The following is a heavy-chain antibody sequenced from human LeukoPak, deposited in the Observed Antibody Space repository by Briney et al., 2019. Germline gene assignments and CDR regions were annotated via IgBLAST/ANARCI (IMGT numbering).Heavy chain of an antibody. CDR2: IYSGGST. D-gene: IGHD3-10*01. V-gene: IGHV3-66*01. J-gene: IGHJ4*02. CDR3: ARAWYYYGSMNDY. Sequence: GGSLRLSCAASGFTVSSNYMSWVRQAPGKGLEWVSVIYSGGSTYYADSVKGRFTISRDNTKNTLYLQMNSLRAEDTAVYYCARAWYYYGSMNDYWGQGTLVTVSS. CDR1: GFTVSSNY.